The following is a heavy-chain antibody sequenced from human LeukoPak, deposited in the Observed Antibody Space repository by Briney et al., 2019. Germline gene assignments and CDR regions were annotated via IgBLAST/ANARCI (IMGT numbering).Heavy chain of an antibody. CDR2: LSGSDSST. CDR1: GFTFRSYA. D-gene: IGHD3-3*01. Sequence: GGSLRLSCAASGFTFRSYAMSWVRQAPGKGLEWVSTLSGSDSSTYYADSVKGRFIISRDNSKNTLYLQMNSLRAEDTAVYYCAKGYGSGFLEWLVWFDPWGQGTLVTVSS. CDR3: AKGYGSGFLEWLVWFDP. J-gene: IGHJ5*02. V-gene: IGHV3-23*01.